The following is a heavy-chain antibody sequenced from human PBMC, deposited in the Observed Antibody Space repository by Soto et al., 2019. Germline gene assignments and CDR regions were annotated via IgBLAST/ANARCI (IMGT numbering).Heavy chain of an antibody. CDR3: VRDRDLYRDMFHADL. J-gene: IGHJ4*01. D-gene: IGHD3-10*02. CDR2: ITIRTGNV. CDR1: GFTISECS. V-gene: IGHV3-48*02. Sequence: PVGSLRLSCEASGFTISECSMNWVRQAPGKGLEWLAYITIRTGNVLYADSVRGRFTISADNAENSVILQMNSLRDEDSAVYFCVRDRDLYRDMFHADLWGQGTLVTVSS.